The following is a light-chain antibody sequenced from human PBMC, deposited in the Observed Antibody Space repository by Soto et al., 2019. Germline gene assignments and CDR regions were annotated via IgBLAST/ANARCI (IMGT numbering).Light chain of an antibody. CDR3: QQYSNWRT. V-gene: IGKV3-15*01. J-gene: IGKJ1*01. CDR1: QSVNND. Sequence: EVLMTQSPVTLSVSPGERATLSCRASQSVNNDLAWYQQKPGQAPRLLIYGASTRATGIPARFSGSGSGTQFTLTISSRQSEDFAVYYCQQYSNWRTFGQGTNVEIK. CDR2: GAS.